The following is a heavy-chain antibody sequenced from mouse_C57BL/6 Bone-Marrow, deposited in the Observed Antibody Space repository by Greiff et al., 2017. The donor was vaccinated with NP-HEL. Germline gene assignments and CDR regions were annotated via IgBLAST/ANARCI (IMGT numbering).Heavy chain of an antibody. D-gene: IGHD2-3*01. V-gene: IGHV1-61*01. CDR1: GYTFTSYW. J-gene: IGHJ3*01. Sequence: QVQLQQSGAELVRPGSSVKLSCKASGYTFTSYWMDWVKQRPGQGLEWIGNIYPSDSGTHYNQKFKDKATLTVDKSSSTAYMQLSSLTSEDSAVYYCARGGWLLPAWFAYWGQGTLVTVSA. CDR2: IYPSDSGT. CDR3: ARGGWLLPAWFAY.